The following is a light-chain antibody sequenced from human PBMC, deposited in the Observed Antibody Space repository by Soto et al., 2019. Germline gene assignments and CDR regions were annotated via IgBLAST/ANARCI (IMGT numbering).Light chain of an antibody. V-gene: IGKV3D-15*01. CDR2: DAS. Sequence: EIVMTQFPATLSESPGERVTLSCRASQSVSTNVAWYQQKPGGAPRLLIFDASARAVDIPGRFSGSVSGTEFTLTISSLQPEDFAVYFCHSYDKWPPGTFGQGTKVEIK. J-gene: IGKJ1*01. CDR3: HSYDKWPPGT. CDR1: QSVSTN.